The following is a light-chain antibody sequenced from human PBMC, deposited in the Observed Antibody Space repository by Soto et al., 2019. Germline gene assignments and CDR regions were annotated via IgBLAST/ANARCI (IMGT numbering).Light chain of an antibody. V-gene: IGKV3-20*01. CDR1: QSVSSSY. CDR3: LQHNSYPLT. CDR2: GAS. J-gene: IGKJ4*01. Sequence: EIVLTQPPGSLSLSPGERATLSCRASQSVSSSYLAWYQQKPGQAPRLLMYGASSRATGIPDRFSGSGSGTDFTLTISRLEPEDFATYYCLQHNSYPLTFGGGTKVDIK.